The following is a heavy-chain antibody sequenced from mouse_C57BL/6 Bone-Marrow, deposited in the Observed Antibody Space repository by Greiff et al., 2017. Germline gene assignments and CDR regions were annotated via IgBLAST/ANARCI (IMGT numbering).Heavy chain of an antibody. Sequence: EVQVVESGEGLVKPGGSLKLSCAASGFTFSSYAMSWVRQTPEKRLEWVAYISSGGDYIYYADTVKGRFTISRDNARNTLYLQMSSLKSEDTAMYYCTRDQGFITTVVARDYYAMDYWGQGTSVTVSS. CDR1: GFTFSSYA. CDR3: TRDQGFITTVVARDYYAMDY. CDR2: ISSGGDYI. D-gene: IGHD1-1*01. V-gene: IGHV5-9-1*02. J-gene: IGHJ4*01.